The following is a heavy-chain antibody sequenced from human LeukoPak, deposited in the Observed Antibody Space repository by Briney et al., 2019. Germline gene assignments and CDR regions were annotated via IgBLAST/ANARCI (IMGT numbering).Heavy chain of an antibody. J-gene: IGHJ4*02. V-gene: IGHV5-51*01. CDR3: VRSASLQPLET. CDR1: GYILTNNW. D-gene: IGHD1-14*01. CDR2: IYPDDSDT. Sequence: GESLTISCRVSGYILTNNWIAWVRQMPEKGLEWMGIIYPDDSDTRYSPSFQGQVTISADKSINTAYLHWSSLQASDTAVYYCVRSASLQPLETWGQGTLVTLSS.